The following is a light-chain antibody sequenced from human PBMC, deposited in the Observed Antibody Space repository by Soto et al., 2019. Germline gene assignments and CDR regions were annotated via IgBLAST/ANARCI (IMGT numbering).Light chain of an antibody. CDR3: QQRSNWPPLT. CDR2: DAS. V-gene: IGKV3-11*01. CDR1: QSVSSK. J-gene: IGKJ4*01. Sequence: EIVMTQSPATLSVSPGEGATLSCRASQSVSSKLAWYQQKPGQAPRLLIYDASNRATGIPARFSGSGSGTDFTLTISSLEPEDFAVYYCQQRSNWPPLTFGGGTKVDIK.